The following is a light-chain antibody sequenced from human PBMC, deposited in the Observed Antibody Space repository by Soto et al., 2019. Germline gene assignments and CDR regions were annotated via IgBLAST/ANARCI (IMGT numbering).Light chain of an antibody. CDR3: QQYVRALRS. V-gene: IGKV1-5*03. CDR1: QSISIW. CDR2: KAS. Sequence: IRMTQSPSSLSASTGDRVTITCRASQSISIWLAWYQQKPGTAPKLLIYKASSLQSGVPSRFSGSGSGTEFTLTISSLQPDDFATYYCQQYVRALRSFGQGTKVDIK. J-gene: IGKJ1*01.